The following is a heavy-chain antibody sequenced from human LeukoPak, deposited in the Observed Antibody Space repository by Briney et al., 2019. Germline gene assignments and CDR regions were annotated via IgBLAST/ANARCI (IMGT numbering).Heavy chain of an antibody. CDR2: INWSGGST. D-gene: IGHD3-10*01. Sequence: PGGSLRLSCAASGFTFGDYGMSWVRQAPGKGLEWVSGINWSGGSTDYADSVKGRFTISRDNAKNSLYLQMNSLRAEDTALYFCAKDKVYGSGRYFDYSGHREPGTPSP. CDR1: GFTFGDYG. CDR3: AKDKVYGSGRYFDY. V-gene: IGHV3-20*04. J-gene: IGHJ4*02.